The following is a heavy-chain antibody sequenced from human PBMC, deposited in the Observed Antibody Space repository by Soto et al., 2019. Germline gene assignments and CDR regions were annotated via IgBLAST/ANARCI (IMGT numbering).Heavy chain of an antibody. CDR2: IIPIFGTA. CDR3: ARDLGGNYDILTEAGY. V-gene: IGHV1-69*06. J-gene: IGHJ4*02. D-gene: IGHD3-9*01. CDR1: GGTFSSYA. Sequence: QVQLVQSGAEVKKPGSSVKVSCKASGGTFSSYAISWVRQAPGQGLEWMGGIIPIFGTANYAQKFQGRVTITADKSTSTAYMELSSLRSEDTAVYYSARDLGGNYDILTEAGYWGQGTLVTVSS.